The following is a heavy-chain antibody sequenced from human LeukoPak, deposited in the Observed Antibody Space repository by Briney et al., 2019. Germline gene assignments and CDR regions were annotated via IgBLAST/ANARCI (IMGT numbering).Heavy chain of an antibody. J-gene: IGHJ6*03. CDR3: ARDSAVAGTLLWYSYMDV. CDR1: GFTFSDYY. CDR2: ISSSSSYI. D-gene: IGHD6-19*01. Sequence: PGGSLRLSCAASGFTFSDYYMSWIRQAPGKGLEWVSSISSSSSYIYYADSVKGRFTISRDNAKNSLHLQMNSLRAEDTAVYYCARDSAVAGTLLWYSYMDVWGKGTTVTVSS. V-gene: IGHV3-11*06.